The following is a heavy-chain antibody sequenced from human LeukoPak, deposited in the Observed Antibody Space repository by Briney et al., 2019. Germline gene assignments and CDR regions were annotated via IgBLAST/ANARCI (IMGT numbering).Heavy chain of an antibody. J-gene: IGHJ4*02. D-gene: IGHD5-18*01. CDR1: GGSISSYY. CDR3: AGGSGYGYDFDY. Sequence: SETLSLTCTVSGGSISSYYWSWIRQPPGKGLEWIGYIYYSGSTNYNPSLKSRVTISVDTSKNQFSLKLSSVTAADTAVYYCAGGSGYGYDFDYWGQGTLVTVSS. CDR2: IYYSGST. V-gene: IGHV4-59*01.